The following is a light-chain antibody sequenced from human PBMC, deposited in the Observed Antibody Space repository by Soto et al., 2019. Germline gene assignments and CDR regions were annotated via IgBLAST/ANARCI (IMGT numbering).Light chain of an antibody. J-gene: IGKJ1*01. CDR1: QSISSW. CDR3: QQYNSYPWT. V-gene: IGKV1-5*03. Sequence: DIQMTQSPSTLSASVGDRVTITCRASQSISSWLAWYQQKPGEAPKLLIYKASSLESGVPSRFSGSGSGTEFTLTISGLQPDDFATYYCQQYNSYPWTFGQGTKVEIK. CDR2: KAS.